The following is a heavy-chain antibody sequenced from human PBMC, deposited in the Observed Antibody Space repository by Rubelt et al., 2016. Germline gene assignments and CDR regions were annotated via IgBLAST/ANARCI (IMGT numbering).Heavy chain of an antibody. Sequence: QVQLVQSGAEVKKPGASVKVSCKASGYTFTSYGISWVRQAPGQGLEWMGWISAYTGNTNYAQKLQVRVTMTTDTSTSTAYMELRSRRADDTAWYDCAIRAGYNGDDAFDIWGQGTMVTVSS. D-gene: IGHD5-24*01. CDR2: ISAYTGNT. J-gene: IGHJ3*02. CDR1: GYTFTSYG. V-gene: IGHV1-18*01. CDR3: AIRAGYNGDDAFDI.